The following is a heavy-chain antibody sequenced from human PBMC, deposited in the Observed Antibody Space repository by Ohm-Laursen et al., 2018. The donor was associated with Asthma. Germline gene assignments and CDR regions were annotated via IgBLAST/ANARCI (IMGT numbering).Heavy chain of an antibody. CDR3: AKDLETYGSYLGDSGGIDY. V-gene: IGHV3-74*01. CDR2: INSDGSST. D-gene: IGHD3-10*01. CDR1: GFTFSSYW. Sequence: GSLRLSCSASGFTFSSYWMHWVRQAPGKGLVWVSRINSDGSSTSYADSVKGRFTISIDNAKNTLYLQMNSLRAEDTAVYYCAKDLETYGSYLGDSGGIDYWGQGTLVTVSS. J-gene: IGHJ4*02.